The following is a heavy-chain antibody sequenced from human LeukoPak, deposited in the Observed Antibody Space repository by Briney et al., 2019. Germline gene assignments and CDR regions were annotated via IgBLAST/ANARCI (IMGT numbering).Heavy chain of an antibody. D-gene: IGHD2-2*01. CDR3: ARGPYCSSTSCSGPGFDY. CDR2: IYHSGST. CDR1: GYSISSGYY. V-gene: IGHV4-38-2*02. J-gene: IGHJ4*02. Sequence: SETLSLTCTVSGYSISSGYYWGWIRQPPGKGLEWIGSIYHSGSTYYNPSLKSRVTISVDTSKNQFSLKLSSVTAADTAVYYCARGPYCSSTSCSGPGFDYWGQGTLVTVSS.